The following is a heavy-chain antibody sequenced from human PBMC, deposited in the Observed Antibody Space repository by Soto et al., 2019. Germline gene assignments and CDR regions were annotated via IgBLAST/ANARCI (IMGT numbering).Heavy chain of an antibody. D-gene: IGHD2-15*01. CDR2: ISGSGGST. Sequence: EVQLLESGGGLVQPGGSLRLSCAASGFTFSSYAMSWVRQAPGKGLEWVSAISGSGGSTYYADSVKGRFTISRDNSKNTLYLQMNSLRAEDTAVYYCAKALPDCSGGSCYSGEAGFDYWGQGTLVTVSS. V-gene: IGHV3-23*01. CDR1: GFTFSSYA. J-gene: IGHJ4*02. CDR3: AKALPDCSGGSCYSGEAGFDY.